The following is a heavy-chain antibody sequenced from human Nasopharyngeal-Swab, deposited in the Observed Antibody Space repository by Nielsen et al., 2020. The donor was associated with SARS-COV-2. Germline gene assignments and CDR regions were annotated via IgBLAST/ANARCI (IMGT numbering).Heavy chain of an antibody. J-gene: IGHJ4*02. CDR2: IYPGDSDT. Sequence: GRSLRPSCQGSGYSFTSYWIGWVRQMPGKGLEWMGTIYPGDSDTRYSPSIQGQATVSADKSIHTAYLQWSSLKASDTAMYYCARHAYEYISSSHFDYWGQGTLVTVTS. CDR3: ARHAYEYISSSHFDY. V-gene: IGHV5-51*01. D-gene: IGHD6-6*01. CDR1: GYSFTSYW.